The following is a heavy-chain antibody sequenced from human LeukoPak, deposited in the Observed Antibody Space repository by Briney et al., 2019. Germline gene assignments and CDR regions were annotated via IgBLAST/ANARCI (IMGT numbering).Heavy chain of an antibody. Sequence: SVKVSCKASGGTFSCYAISWVRQAPGQGLEWMGGIIPIFGTANYAQKFQGRVTITADESTSTAYMELSSLRSEDTAVYYCARGTYSSGWYADYYYYYGMDVWGQGTTVTVSS. V-gene: IGHV1-69*13. CDR2: IIPIFGTA. CDR3: ARGTYSSGWYADYYYYYGMDV. J-gene: IGHJ6*02. D-gene: IGHD6-19*01. CDR1: GGTFSCYA.